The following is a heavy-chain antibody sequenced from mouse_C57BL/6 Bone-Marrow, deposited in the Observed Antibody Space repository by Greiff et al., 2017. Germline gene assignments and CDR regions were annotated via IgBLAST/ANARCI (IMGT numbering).Heavy chain of an antibody. J-gene: IGHJ1*03. CDR3: ARLYYDYDGYFEV. CDR1: GFTFSDYY. V-gene: IGHV5-12*01. CDR2: ISNGGGST. Sequence: EVNLVESGGGLVQPGGSLKLSCAASGFTFSDYYMYWVRQTPEKRLEWVAYISNGGGSTYYPDTVKGRFTISRDNAKNTLYLQMSRLKSEDTAMYYCARLYYDYDGYFEVWGTGSTVTVSS. D-gene: IGHD2-4*01.